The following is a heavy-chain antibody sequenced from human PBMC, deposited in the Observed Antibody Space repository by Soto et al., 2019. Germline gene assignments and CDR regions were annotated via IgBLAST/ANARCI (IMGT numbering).Heavy chain of an antibody. CDR2: IYYSENT. J-gene: IGHJ4*02. D-gene: IGHD4-17*01. CDR1: GGSISSSSNH. CDR3: ATHPPYGPLDH. Sequence: QLQLQESGQGLVKPSETLSLPCTVSGGSISSSSNHWGWIRQPPGKGLEWIGNIYYSENTYYNPSLKSRVTIPVDTSKNQFSLRLTSVTAADTAVYYCATHPPYGPLDHWGQGTLVTVSS. V-gene: IGHV4-39*01.